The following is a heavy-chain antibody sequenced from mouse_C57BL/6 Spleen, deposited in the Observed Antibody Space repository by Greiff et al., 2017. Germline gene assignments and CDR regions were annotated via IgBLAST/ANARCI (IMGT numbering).Heavy chain of an antibody. CDR1: GFTFSSYG. Sequence: EVHLVESGGDLVKPGGSLKLSCAASGFTFSSYGMSWVRQTPDKRLEWVATISSGGSYTYYPDSVKGRFTISRDNAKNTLYLQMSSLKSEDTAMYYCARGTGTAAMDYWGQGTSVTVSS. CDR2: ISSGGSYT. CDR3: ARGTGTAAMDY. D-gene: IGHD4-1*01. J-gene: IGHJ4*01. V-gene: IGHV5-6*01.